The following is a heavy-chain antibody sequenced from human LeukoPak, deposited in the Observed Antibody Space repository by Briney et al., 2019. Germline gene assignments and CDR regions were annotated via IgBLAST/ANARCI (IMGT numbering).Heavy chain of an antibody. CDR3: ARQRGYCSSTSCYDPPINWFDP. CDR1: GGSISSYY. J-gene: IGHJ5*02. Sequence: SETLSLTCTVSGGSISSYYWSWIRQPPGKGLEWIGYIYYSGSTNYHPSLKSRVNISVDTSKNQFSLQLSSVTAADTAVYYCARQRGYCSSTSCYDPPINWFDPWGQGTLVTVSS. CDR2: IYYSGST. V-gene: IGHV4-59*01. D-gene: IGHD2-2*01.